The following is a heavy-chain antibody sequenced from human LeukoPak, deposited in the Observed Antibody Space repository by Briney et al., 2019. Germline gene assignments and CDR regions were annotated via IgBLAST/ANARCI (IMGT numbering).Heavy chain of an antibody. Sequence: GESLRLSCVASGFSVSSYGMSWVRQAPGKAPEGISHHSYGGIHYADSVRGRFIIFRNNSKNTVNFQSSGLGDEDTGVYHSLRDRAAGREWVEFDPWGQGPVVTVSS. J-gene: IGHJ5*02. D-gene: IGHD2-8*01. CDR2: HSYGGI. V-gene: IGHV3-66*03. CDR1: GFSVSSYG. CDR3: LRDRAAGREWVEFDP.